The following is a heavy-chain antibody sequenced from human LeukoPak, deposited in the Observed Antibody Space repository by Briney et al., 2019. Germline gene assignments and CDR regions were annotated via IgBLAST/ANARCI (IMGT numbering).Heavy chain of an antibody. J-gene: IGHJ3*02. V-gene: IGHV3-30*11. CDR1: RFSFSSYA. Sequence: GGSMRLSCAASRFSFSSYAMHWDRQAQGKGLEWVAVISYDGSNKYHADSVNGRFTISKDNSKNTLYLQMNSLRAEYTAVYYCAKGAGAFDIWGQGTMATVSS. CDR2: ISYDGSNK. D-gene: IGHD3-10*01. CDR3: AKGAGAFDI.